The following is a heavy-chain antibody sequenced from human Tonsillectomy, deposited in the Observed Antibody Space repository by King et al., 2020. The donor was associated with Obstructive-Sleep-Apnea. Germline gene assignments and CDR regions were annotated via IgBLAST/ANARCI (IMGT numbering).Heavy chain of an antibody. CDR1: GFTFSSYA. CDR2: ISYDGSNK. J-gene: IGHJ4*02. D-gene: IGHD2-21*02. CDR3: AGDRVAYCGGDCYSRTLDY. V-gene: IGHV3-30*04. Sequence: VQLVESGGGVVQPGRSLRLSCAASGFTFSSYAIHWVRQAPGKGLEGVAVISYDGSNKYYADSVKGRFTISRDKSKNTLYLQMNSLRAEDTAVYYWAGDRVAYCGGDCYSRTLDYWGQGTLVTVSS.